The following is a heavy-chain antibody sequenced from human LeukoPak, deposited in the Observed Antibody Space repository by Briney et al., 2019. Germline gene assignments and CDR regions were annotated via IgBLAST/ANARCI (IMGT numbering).Heavy chain of an antibody. J-gene: IGHJ3*02. CDR1: GFTFSSYG. V-gene: IGHV3-30*02. CDR2: IRYDGSNK. CDR3: AKSDDYYDSPGAFDI. Sequence: GGSLRLSCAASGFTFSSYGMHWVRQAPGKGLEWVAFIRYDGSNKYYADSVKGRFTISRDNSKNTLHLQMNSLRAEDTAVYYCAKSDDYYDSPGAFDIWGQGTMVTVSS. D-gene: IGHD3-22*01.